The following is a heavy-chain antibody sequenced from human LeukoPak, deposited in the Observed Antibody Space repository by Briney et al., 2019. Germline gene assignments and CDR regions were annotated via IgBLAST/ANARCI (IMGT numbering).Heavy chain of an antibody. Sequence: SETLSPTCAVYGGSFSGYYWSWIRQPPGKGLEWIGEINHSGSTNYNPSLKSRVTISVDTSKNQFSLKLSSVTAADTAVYYCARGPPPYIQLWSAYYYYGMDVWGQGTTVTVSS. D-gene: IGHD5-18*01. CDR1: GGSFSGYY. CDR3: ARGPPPYIQLWSAYYYYGMDV. J-gene: IGHJ6*02. V-gene: IGHV4-34*01. CDR2: INHSGST.